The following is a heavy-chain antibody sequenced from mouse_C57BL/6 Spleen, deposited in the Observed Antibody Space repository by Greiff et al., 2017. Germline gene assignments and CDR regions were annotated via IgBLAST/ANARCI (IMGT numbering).Heavy chain of an antibody. CDR3: ARFDYDGDY. CDR1: GYTFTSYT. J-gene: IGHJ2*01. Sequence: QVQLQQSGAELARPGASVKMSCKASGYTFTSYTMHWVKPRPGQGLEWIGYINPSSGYTKYNQKFKDKATLTADKSSITAYMQLSSLTSEDSAVYYCARFDYDGDYWGQGTTLTVSS. V-gene: IGHV1-4*01. D-gene: IGHD2-4*01. CDR2: INPSSGYT.